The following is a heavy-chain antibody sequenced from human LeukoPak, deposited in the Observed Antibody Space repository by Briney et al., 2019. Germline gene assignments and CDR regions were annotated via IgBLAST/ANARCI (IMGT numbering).Heavy chain of an antibody. CDR3: ARDHSGYDSPDY. D-gene: IGHD5-12*01. V-gene: IGHV3-30*03. Sequence: GGSLRLSCAASGFTFSSYGMHWVRQAPGKGLEWVAVISYDGSNKYYADSVKGRFTISRDNSKHTLYLQMNSLRAEDTAVYYCARDHSGYDSPDYWGQGTLVTVSS. J-gene: IGHJ4*02. CDR1: GFTFSSYG. CDR2: ISYDGSNK.